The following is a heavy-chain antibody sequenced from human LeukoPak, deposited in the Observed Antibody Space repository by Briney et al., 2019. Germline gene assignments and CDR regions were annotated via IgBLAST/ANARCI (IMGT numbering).Heavy chain of an antibody. CDR1: DDSFSSHY. J-gene: IGHJ3*02. D-gene: IGHD4-17*01. V-gene: IGHV4-59*11. CDR2: ISYIGST. CDR3: ARVLVTVTKGFDI. Sequence: SETLSLTCAVSDDSFSSHYWTWIRQPPGKGLEWMGYISYIGSTTYNPSLKSRVTISIDTSKNQFSLQLTSVTAADTAVYYCARVLVTVTKGFDIWGQGTMVSVSS.